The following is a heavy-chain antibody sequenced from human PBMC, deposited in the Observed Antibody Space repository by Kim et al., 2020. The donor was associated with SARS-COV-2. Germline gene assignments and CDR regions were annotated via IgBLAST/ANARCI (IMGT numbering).Heavy chain of an antibody. Sequence: GGSLRLSCAASGFTFSSHWMNWVRQAPGKGLEWVAIINQDGSAKHSVDSVKGRFTISRDNAKNSLYLQMNSLRAEDTAVYYCARGQGYLLDYWGQGILVTVSS. V-gene: IGHV3-7*03. CDR3: ARGQGYLLDY. CDR1: GFTFSSHW. D-gene: IGHD2-2*01. CDR2: INQDGSAK. J-gene: IGHJ4*02.